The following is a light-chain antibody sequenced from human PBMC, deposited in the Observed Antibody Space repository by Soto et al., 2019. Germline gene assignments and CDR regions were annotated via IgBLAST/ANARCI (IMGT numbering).Light chain of an antibody. Sequence: DIEMTQSPCTLSSSVGDRVTLSCRASQSVSSRLAWYQQKPGQPPKLLIYGASSWASDIPHRFSGSGSGTDFTLTISSLQPEDFAMYYCLHSSGVPISFGQGTRLEIK. CDR1: QSVSSR. CDR2: GAS. CDR3: LHSSGVPIS. J-gene: IGKJ5*01. V-gene: IGKV1-5*01.